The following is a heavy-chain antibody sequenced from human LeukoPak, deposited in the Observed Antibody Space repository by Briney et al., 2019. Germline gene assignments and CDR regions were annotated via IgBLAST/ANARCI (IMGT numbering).Heavy chain of an antibody. CDR3: ARDRTAPQWLGEFDY. J-gene: IGHJ4*02. D-gene: IGHD6-19*01. V-gene: IGHV3-7*01. CDR1: GFTVSSNY. Sequence: PGGSLRLSCAASGFTVSSNYMSWVRQAPGKGLEWVANIKQDGSEKYYVDSVKGRFTISRDNAKNSLYLQMNSLRAEDTAVYYCARDRTAPQWLGEFDYWGQGTLVTVSS. CDR2: IKQDGSEK.